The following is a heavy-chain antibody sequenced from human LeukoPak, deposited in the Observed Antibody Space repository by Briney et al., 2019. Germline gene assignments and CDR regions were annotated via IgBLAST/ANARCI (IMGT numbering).Heavy chain of an antibody. D-gene: IGHD3-10*01. CDR2: IYTSGST. Sequence: SETLSLTCTVSGGSISSSSDYWGWIRQAPGKGLEWIGRIYTSGSTNYNPSLKSRVTMSVDTSKNQFSLKLSSVTAADTAVYYCASGPQDYYGSGSYYYFDYWGQGTLVTVSS. J-gene: IGHJ4*02. V-gene: IGHV4-39*07. CDR1: GGSISSSSDY. CDR3: ASGPQDYYGSGSYYYFDY.